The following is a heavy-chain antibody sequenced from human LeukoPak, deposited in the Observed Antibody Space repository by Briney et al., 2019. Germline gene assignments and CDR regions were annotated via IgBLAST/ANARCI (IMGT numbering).Heavy chain of an antibody. Sequence: GGSLRLSCAASGFTFSDYYMSWIRQAPGRGLEWLSYISPSGSTIYEADSMKGRFTISRDNARNSLFLQMNSLSAEDTAVYYCAREKKRGYSGYDYWGRGTLVTVSS. J-gene: IGHJ4*02. CDR2: ISPSGSTI. CDR3: AREKKRGYSGYDY. CDR1: GFTFSDYY. V-gene: IGHV3-11*01. D-gene: IGHD5-12*01.